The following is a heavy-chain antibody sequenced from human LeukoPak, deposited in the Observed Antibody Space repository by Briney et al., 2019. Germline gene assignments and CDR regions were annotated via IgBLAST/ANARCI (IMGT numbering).Heavy chain of an antibody. CDR1: GFTFSSYA. D-gene: IGHD2-2*01. J-gene: IGHJ6*03. CDR3: AKVPLRYCSSTSCSIYYYYYYMDV. V-gene: IGHV3-23*01. CDR2: ISGSGGST. Sequence: GGSLRLSCAASGFTFSSYAMSWVRQAPGKGLEWVSAISGSGGSTYYADSVKGRFTISRDNSKNTLYLQMNSLRAEDTAVYYCAKVPLRYCSSTSCSIYYYYYYMDVWGKGTTVTVSS.